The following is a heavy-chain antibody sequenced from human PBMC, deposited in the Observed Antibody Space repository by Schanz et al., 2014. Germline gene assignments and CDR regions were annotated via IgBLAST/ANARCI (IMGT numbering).Heavy chain of an antibody. CDR3: ARGIITMVRGGDVGAFDI. CDR2: INSRSNFI. CDR1: RIIFGTYS. D-gene: IGHD3-10*01. Sequence: EVQLVESGGGLVKPGGSLRLSCTASRIIFGTYSMNWIRQTPKGLEWVSSINSRSNFIYYADSVKGRFTISRDNSKNALYLQMDSLRAEDTAVYYCARGIITMVRGGDVGAFDIWGQGTMVTVSS. J-gene: IGHJ3*02. V-gene: IGHV3-21*06.